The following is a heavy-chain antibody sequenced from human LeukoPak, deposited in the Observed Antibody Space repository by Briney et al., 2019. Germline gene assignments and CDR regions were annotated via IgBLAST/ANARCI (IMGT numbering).Heavy chain of an antibody. Sequence: PGGSLRLSCAASGFTFSSYSMNWVRQAPGKGLEWVSSISSSSSYIYYADSVKGRFTISRDNAKNSLYLQMNSLRAEDTAVYYCARDQSIAVARNYGMDVWGQGTTVTVSS. V-gene: IGHV3-21*01. CDR3: ARDQSIAVARNYGMDV. J-gene: IGHJ6*02. CDR1: GFTFSSYS. CDR2: ISSSSSYI. D-gene: IGHD6-19*01.